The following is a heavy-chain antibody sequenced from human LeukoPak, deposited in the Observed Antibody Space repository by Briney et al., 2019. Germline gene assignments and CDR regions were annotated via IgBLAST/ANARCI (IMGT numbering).Heavy chain of an antibody. J-gene: IGHJ4*02. CDR1: GFTFSSYW. CDR3: ARGREGYSYVYEC. Sequence: GGSLRLSCAASGFTFSSYWMHWVRQAPGKGLVWVSSISSSSIYIYYADSVKGRFTISRDNAKNSLYLQMNSLRAEDTAVYYCARGREGYSYVYECWGQGTLVTVSS. V-gene: IGHV3-21*01. D-gene: IGHD5-18*01. CDR2: ISSSSIYI.